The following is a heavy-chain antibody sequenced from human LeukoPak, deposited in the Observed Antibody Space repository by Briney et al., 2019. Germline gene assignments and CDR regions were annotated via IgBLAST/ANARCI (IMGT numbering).Heavy chain of an antibody. Sequence: PSETLSLTCTVSGGTISRYYWSWIRQPPGKGLEWIAYIDYIGSTNYNPSLKSRLTISLDASKNQFSLKLSSVTAADTAVYYCARDYAFDIWGQGTMVTVSS. V-gene: IGHV4-59*01. CDR2: IDYIGST. CDR3: ARDYAFDI. CDR1: GGTISRYY. J-gene: IGHJ3*02.